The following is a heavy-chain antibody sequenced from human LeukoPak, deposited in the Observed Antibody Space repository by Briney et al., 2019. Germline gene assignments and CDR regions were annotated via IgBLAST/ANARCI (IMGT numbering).Heavy chain of an antibody. CDR2: INPKSANT. Sequence: ASVKVSCKASGYTFTDYYIHWVRQAPGQRLEWMGWINPKSANTYYTENFQGRVTVTRDSSISTTFMEMSGLRSDDTAMYYCAKXSXFGXGSGSCSSAFDYWGQGTLVTVSS. CDR1: GYTFTDYY. V-gene: IGHV1-2*02. CDR3: AKXSXFGXGSGSCSSAFDY. J-gene: IGHJ4*02. D-gene: IGHD2-15*01.